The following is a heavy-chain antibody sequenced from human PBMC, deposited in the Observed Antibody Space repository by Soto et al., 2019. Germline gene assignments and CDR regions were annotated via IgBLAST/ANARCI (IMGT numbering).Heavy chain of an antibody. Sequence: SETLSLTCTVSGGSISSSSSYWGWIRQPPGKGLEWIGTIYSGSTYYNPSLKSRVTISVDTSKNQFSLKLSSVAAADTAIYFCATTRGIAVGGSFDYWGQGTLVTVS. V-gene: IGHV4-39*01. CDR2: IYSGST. CDR3: ATTRGIAVGGSFDY. CDR1: GGSISSSSSY. D-gene: IGHD6-13*01. J-gene: IGHJ4*02.